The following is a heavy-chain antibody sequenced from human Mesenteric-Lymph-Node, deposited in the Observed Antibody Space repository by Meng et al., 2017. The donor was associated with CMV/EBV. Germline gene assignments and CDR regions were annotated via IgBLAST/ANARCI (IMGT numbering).Heavy chain of an antibody. CDR2: ISGSGGST. V-gene: IGHV3-23*01. Sequence: LSCAASGFTFSSYAMSWVRQAPGMGLEWVSAISGSGGSTSYAESVQGRFTISRDNSKNTLYLQMNSLRAEDTAVYYCARDASSWSFDYWGQGTLVTVSS. CDR3: ARDASSWSFDY. CDR1: GFTFSSYA. D-gene: IGHD6-13*01. J-gene: IGHJ4*02.